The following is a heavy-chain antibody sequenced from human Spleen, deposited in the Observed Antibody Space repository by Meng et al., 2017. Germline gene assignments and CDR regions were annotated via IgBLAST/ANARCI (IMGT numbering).Heavy chain of an antibody. V-gene: IGHV3-13*01. J-gene: IGHJ4*02. D-gene: IGHD3-10*01. CDR2: IGTAADT. Sequence: GESLKISCAACEFTFSNYDMHWVRQATGKGLEWVSVIGTAADTYYPVSVKGRFTISRDNSKNTLYLQMNSLRAEDTAVYYCARNRINANRWFGELWAYWGQGTLVTVSS. CDR1: EFTFSNYD. CDR3: ARNRINANRWFGELWAY.